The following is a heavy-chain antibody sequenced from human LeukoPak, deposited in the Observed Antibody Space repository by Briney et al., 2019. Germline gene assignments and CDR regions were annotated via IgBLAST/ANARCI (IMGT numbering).Heavy chain of an antibody. CDR1: VFTFSSYW. V-gene: IGHV3-7*03. J-gene: IGHJ4*02. Sequence: GGSLRLSCAASVFTFSSYWMSWVRQAPWKGLEWVANIKQDGSERYYVDSVKGRFTISRDNAKNSLYLQLNSLRAEDTAVYYCARDGRPIDYWGQGTLVIVSS. CDR3: ARDGRPIDY. CDR2: IKQDGSER.